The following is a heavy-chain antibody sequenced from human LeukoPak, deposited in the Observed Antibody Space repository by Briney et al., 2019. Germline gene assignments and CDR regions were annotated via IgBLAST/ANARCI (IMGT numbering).Heavy chain of an antibody. J-gene: IGHJ3*02. Sequence: SETLSLTCTVSGGSISSYYWSWVRQPPGKGLEWIGYIYYSGSTNYNPSLESRVTISVDTSKNQFSLKLSSVTAADTAVYYCARQKWLAFDIWGQGAMVTVSS. V-gene: IGHV4-59*08. CDR3: ARQKWLAFDI. CDR2: IYYSGST. D-gene: IGHD5-18*01. CDR1: GGSISSYY.